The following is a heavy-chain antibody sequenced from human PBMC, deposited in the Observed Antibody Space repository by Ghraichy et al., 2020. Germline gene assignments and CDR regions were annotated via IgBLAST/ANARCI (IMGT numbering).Heavy chain of an antibody. CDR1: GYSISSDYH. D-gene: IGHD5-12*01. V-gene: IGHV4-38-2*02. CDR2: IYHSGTT. Sequence: SETLSLTCAVSGYSISSDYHWGWVRQPPGKGLEWVGSIYHSGTTYYRPSLRSRVTISIDTYKNQFSLKLRSVTAADTAVYYCAREVSSGCEFWVQGTLVTVSS. J-gene: IGHJ4*02. CDR3: AREVSSGCEF.